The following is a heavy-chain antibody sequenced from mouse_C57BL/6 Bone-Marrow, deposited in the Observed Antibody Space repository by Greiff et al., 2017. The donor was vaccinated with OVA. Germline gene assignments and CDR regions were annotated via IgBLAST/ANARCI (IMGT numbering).Heavy chain of an antibody. CDR2: IDPSDSYT. CDR3: ARYRNDYDGAWFAY. D-gene: IGHD2-4*01. Sequence: QVQLQQPGAELVMPGASVKLSCKASGYTFTSYWMHWVKQRPGQGLEWIGEIDPSDSYTNYNQKFKGKSTLTVDKSSSTAYMQLSSLTSEDSAVYYCARYRNDYDGAWFAYWGQGTLVTVSA. V-gene: IGHV1-69*01. CDR1: GYTFTSYW. J-gene: IGHJ3*01.